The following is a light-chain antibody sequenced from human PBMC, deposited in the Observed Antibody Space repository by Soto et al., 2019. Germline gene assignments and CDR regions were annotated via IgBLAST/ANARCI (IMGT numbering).Light chain of an antibody. Sequence: EIVLTQPXATVSFFPRDXXXXXXXASQSVSSHLAWSQQTXGQAPRFLIYAASXRPNGTPSRFSGRGSGTDFTLTISSLEPADFAVYYCQQRSNWPLTFGGGTKVDIK. CDR1: QSVSSH. CDR2: AAS. V-gene: IGKV3-11*01. J-gene: IGKJ4*01. CDR3: QQRSNWPLT.